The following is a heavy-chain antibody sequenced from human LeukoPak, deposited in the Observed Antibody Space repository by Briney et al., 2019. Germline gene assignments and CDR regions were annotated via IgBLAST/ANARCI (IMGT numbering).Heavy chain of an antibody. CDR3: ARSGRGYYDSLDH. J-gene: IGHJ4*02. CDR1: GFTFSSHG. D-gene: IGHD3-22*01. CDR2: IWYDGSNK. Sequence: HTGRSLRLSCEASGFTFSSHGMYWVRQAPGKALEWVALIWYDGSNKYYADSVKGRFTISRDNPNNTLYLQMNSLRAEDTAVYYCARSGRGYYDSLDHWGQGDLVTVSS. V-gene: IGHV3-33*07.